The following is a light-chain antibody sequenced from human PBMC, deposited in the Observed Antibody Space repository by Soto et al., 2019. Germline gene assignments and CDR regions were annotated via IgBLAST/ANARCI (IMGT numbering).Light chain of an antibody. V-gene: IGKV3-20*01. Sequence: EIVTTQSPATLSVSPGERATLSCRASQSVSSSYLAWYQQKPGQAPRLLIYGASSRATGIPDRFSGSGSGTDFTLTISRLEPEDFAVYYCQQYGSSLFGPGTKVDIK. CDR2: GAS. CDR3: QQYGSSL. J-gene: IGKJ3*01. CDR1: QSVSSSY.